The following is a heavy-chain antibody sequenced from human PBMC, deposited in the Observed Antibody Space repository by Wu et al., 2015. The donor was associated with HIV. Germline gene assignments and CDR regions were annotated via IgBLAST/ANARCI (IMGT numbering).Heavy chain of an antibody. CDR3: ARGLYYYDSSGYYVDDAFDI. D-gene: IGHD3-22*01. CDR1: GYTFTTYD. J-gene: IGHJ3*02. V-gene: IGHV1-8*01. Sequence: QVQLVQSGAEVKKPGASVKVSCKASGYTFTTYDINWVRQATGQGLEWMGWLNPNSGNTGHAQKFQGRLTMTRNTSISTAYMELSSLRSEDTAVYYCARGLYYYDSSGYYVDDAFDIWGQGTMVTVSS. CDR2: LNPNSGNT.